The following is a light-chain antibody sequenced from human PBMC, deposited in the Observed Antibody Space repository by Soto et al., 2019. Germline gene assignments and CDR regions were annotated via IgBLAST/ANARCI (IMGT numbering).Light chain of an antibody. Sequence: EIVLTQSPGTLSLSPGERATLSCRASQSVSSSYLAWYQQKPGQAPRLLIYGASSRATGIPDRFSGSGSGTDFTVTISSLEPEDFEVYYCQQYGSSPQTFGQGTKVEIK. V-gene: IGKV3-20*01. CDR2: GAS. CDR1: QSVSSSY. J-gene: IGKJ1*01. CDR3: QQYGSSPQT.